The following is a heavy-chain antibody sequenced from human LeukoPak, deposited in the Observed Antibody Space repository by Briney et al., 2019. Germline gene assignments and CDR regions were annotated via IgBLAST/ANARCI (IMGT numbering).Heavy chain of an antibody. J-gene: IGHJ4*02. V-gene: IGHV7-4-1*02. CDR1: GYTFTSYA. Sequence: GASVKVSCKASGYTFTSYAMNWVRQAPGQGLEWMGWINTNTGNPTYAQGFTGRFVFSLDTSVSTAYLQISSLKAEDTAVYYCARGVVMTTVTLLYYWGQGTLVTVSS. CDR3: ARGVVMTTVTLLYY. CDR2: INTNTGNP. D-gene: IGHD4-11*01.